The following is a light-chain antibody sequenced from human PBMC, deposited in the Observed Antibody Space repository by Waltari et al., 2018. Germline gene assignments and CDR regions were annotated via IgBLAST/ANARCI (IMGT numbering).Light chain of an antibody. CDR1: SGHSSNI. CDR3: QTGGHGTWV. V-gene: IGLV4-69*01. Sequence: QLVLTQSPSASASLGASVKLTCTLDSGHSSNIVAWLQQQPEEGPRYLMKINSDGSHSKGDESPDRFSGSSSGAERYLTISSVQSEDEADYYCQTGGHGTWVFGGGTKLTVL. J-gene: IGLJ3*02. CDR2: INSDGSH.